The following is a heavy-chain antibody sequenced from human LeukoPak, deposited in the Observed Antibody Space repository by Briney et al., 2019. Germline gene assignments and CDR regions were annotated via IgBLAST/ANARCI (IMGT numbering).Heavy chain of an antibody. V-gene: IGHV5-10-1*01. CDR2: IVTSDSYA. D-gene: IGHD2-15*01. CDR3: ARKSILGYCSGGSCYSDFDY. J-gene: IGHJ4*02. CDR1: GYSFTSYW. Sequence: NRGEPRSFSCKGSGYSFTSYWISGVRKMPGKGLDWLGRIVTSDSYANYGPSFQGHVTISADKSISTAYLQWSSLKASDTAMYYCARKSILGYCSGGSCYSDFDYWGQGTLVTVSS.